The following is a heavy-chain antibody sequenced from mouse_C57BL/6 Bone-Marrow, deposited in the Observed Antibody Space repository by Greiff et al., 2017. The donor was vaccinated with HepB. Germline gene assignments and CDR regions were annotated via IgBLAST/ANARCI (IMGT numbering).Heavy chain of an antibody. CDR2: IYPGDGDT. CDR3: ARSGYSNYPYYFDY. J-gene: IGHJ2*01. D-gene: IGHD2-5*01. CDR1: GYAFSSYW. Sequence: QVQLQQSGAELVKPGASVKISCKASGYAFSSYWMNWVKQRPGKGLEWIGQIYPGDGDTNYNGKFKGKATLTAAKSASTPYMQLSSLTSEDSAVYFCARSGYSNYPYYFDYWGQGTTLTVSS. V-gene: IGHV1-80*01.